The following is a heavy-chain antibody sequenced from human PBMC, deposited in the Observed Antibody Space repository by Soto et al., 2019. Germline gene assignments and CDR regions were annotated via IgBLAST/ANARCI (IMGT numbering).Heavy chain of an antibody. V-gene: IGHV3-30*18. CDR2: ISFDGINK. J-gene: IGHJ6*02. CDR3: AKGREQQLVRFGMDV. Sequence: QVQLVESGGGVVQPGRSLILSCAASGFTFSSYGTHWVRQAPGKGLEWVAVISFDGINKYYADSVKGRFTISRDNSKNTLYLQMDSLRAEDTAVYYCAKGREQQLVRFGMDVWGQGTTVTVCS. D-gene: IGHD6-13*01. CDR1: GFTFSSYG.